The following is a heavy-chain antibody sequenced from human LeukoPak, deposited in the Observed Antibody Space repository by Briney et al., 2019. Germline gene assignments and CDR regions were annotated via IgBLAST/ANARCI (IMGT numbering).Heavy chain of an antibody. V-gene: IGHV4-39*01. Sequence: SGTLSLTCTVSGGSISSSSYYWGWIRQPPGKGLEWIGSIYYSGSTYYNPSLKSRVTISVDTSKNQFSLKLSSVTAADTAVYYCARSRSRIAAASDWGQGTLVTVSS. CDR2: IYYSGST. CDR3: ARSRSRIAAASD. J-gene: IGHJ4*02. CDR1: GGSISSSSYY. D-gene: IGHD6-13*01.